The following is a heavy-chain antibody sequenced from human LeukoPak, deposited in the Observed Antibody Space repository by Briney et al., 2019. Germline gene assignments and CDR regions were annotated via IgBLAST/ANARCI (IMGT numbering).Heavy chain of an antibody. Sequence: ASVKVSCKASGYTFTGYYMHWVRQAPGQGLEWMGWINPNSGGTNYAQKFQGRVTMTRDTSISTAYMELSTLSSEDTAVYYCARMNYGSGSTNVNWFDPWGQGTLVTVSS. CDR1: GYTFTGYY. J-gene: IGHJ5*02. CDR2: INPNSGGT. CDR3: ARMNYGSGSTNVNWFDP. V-gene: IGHV1-2*02. D-gene: IGHD3-10*01.